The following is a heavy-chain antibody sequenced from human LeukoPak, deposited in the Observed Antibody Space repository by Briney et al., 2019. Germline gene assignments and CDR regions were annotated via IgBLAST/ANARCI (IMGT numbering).Heavy chain of an antibody. CDR1: GYTFTSYY. Sequence: ASVKVSCKASGYTFTSYYMHWVRQAPGQGLEWMGIINPSGGSTSYARKFQGGVTMTRDMSTSTVYMELSSLRSEDTAVYYCARDRTTTGTTGGLDYWGQGTLVTVSS. CDR2: INPSGGST. J-gene: IGHJ4*02. CDR3: ARDRTTTGTTGGLDY. D-gene: IGHD1-1*01. V-gene: IGHV1-46*01.